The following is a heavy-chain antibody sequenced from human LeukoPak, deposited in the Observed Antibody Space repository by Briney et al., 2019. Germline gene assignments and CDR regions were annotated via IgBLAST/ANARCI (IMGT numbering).Heavy chain of an antibody. V-gene: IGHV1-69*05. D-gene: IGHD3-3*01. CDR2: IIPIFGTA. CDR1: GGTFSSYA. Sequence: GASVKVSCKASGGTFSSYAISWVRQAPGQGLEWMGGIIPIFGTANYAQKFQGRVTITTDESTSTAYMELSSLRSEDTAVYYCARGHRRRTYYDFVESMDVWGKGTTVTVSS. CDR3: ARGHRRRTYYDFVESMDV. J-gene: IGHJ6*03.